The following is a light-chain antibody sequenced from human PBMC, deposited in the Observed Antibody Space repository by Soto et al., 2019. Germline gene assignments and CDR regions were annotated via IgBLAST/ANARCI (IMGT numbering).Light chain of an antibody. CDR3: QQYNSYSWT. CDR1: QSISSR. J-gene: IGKJ1*01. V-gene: IGKV1-5*01. Sequence: DIQMTQSPSTLSASVGDRVTITCRASQSISSRLAWYQQKPGKAPKLLIYDASSVDSGAPPRFRGSGSGTEFTLTLSSLQPDDFAPYYCQQYNSYSWTFGPGTKVEIK. CDR2: DAS.